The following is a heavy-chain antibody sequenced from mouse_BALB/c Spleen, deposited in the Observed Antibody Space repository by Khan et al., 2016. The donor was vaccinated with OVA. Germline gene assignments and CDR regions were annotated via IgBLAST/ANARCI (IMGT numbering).Heavy chain of an antibody. J-gene: IGHJ3*01. CDR1: GFTFSNYA. CDR3: ARDYWFAY. CDR2: ISSGDST. V-gene: IGHV5-6-5*01. Sequence: EVELVESGGGLVKPGGSLKLSCAASGFTFSNYAMSWVRQSPEKRLEWVASISSGDSTYYQDSVKGRFTISRDNARNILYLQMSSLRSEDTAMYYCARDYWFAYWGQGTLVTVSA.